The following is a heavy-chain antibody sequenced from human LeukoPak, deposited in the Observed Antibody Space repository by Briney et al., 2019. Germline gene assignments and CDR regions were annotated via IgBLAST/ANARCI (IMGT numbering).Heavy chain of an antibody. Sequence: PSQTLSLTCTVSGGSISSGGYYWSWIRQPPGKGLEWIGYIYHSGSTYYNPSLKSRVTISVDRSKNQFSLKLSSVTAADTAVYYCARLDYGSELGGRHFDYWGQGTLVTVSS. V-gene: IGHV4-30-2*01. CDR2: IYHSGST. J-gene: IGHJ4*02. D-gene: IGHD3-10*01. CDR3: ARLDYGSELGGRHFDY. CDR1: GGSISSGGYY.